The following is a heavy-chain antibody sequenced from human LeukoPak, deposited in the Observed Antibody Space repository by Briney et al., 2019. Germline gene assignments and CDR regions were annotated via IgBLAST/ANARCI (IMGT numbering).Heavy chain of an antibody. Sequence: PGGSLRLSCAASGFTFSTYEMNWVRQAPGKGLEWVSYISSSGSSIYYADSVKGRFTISRDNAKNSLYLQMNSLRAEDTAVYYCARDRVNWNDGFDPWGQGTLDTVSS. V-gene: IGHV3-48*03. CDR1: GFTFSTYE. CDR3: ARDRVNWNDGFDP. D-gene: IGHD1-20*01. J-gene: IGHJ5*02. CDR2: ISSSGSSI.